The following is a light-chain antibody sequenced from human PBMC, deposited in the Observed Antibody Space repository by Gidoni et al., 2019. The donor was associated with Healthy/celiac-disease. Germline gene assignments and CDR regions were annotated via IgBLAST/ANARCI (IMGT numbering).Light chain of an antibody. CDR1: SHNIGNNY. J-gene: IGLJ2*01. V-gene: IGLV1-51*01. Sequence: QSVLTQPPSVSAAPGQKVTIPCSGSSHNIGNNYVSWYQQLPGTAPKLPIYDNNKRPSGIPDRFSGSKSGTSATLGITGLQTGDEADYYCGTWDSSLSALVFGGGTKLTVL. CDR2: DNN. CDR3: GTWDSSLSALV.